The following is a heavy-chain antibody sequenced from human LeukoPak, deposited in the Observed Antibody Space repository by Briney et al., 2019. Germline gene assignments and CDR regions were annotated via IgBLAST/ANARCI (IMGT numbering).Heavy chain of an antibody. CDR1: RGSISGGAYY. V-gene: IGHV4-31*03. CDR3: ARSSSSPRLDY. Sequence: SETLSLTCTVSRGSISGGAYYWSWIRQHPGKGLEWLGYIYHSGSTYYNPSLESRISISLDTSKNQFSLKLSSVTAADTAVYYCARSSSSPRLDYWGQGTLVTVSS. J-gene: IGHJ4*02. D-gene: IGHD6-6*01. CDR2: IYHSGST.